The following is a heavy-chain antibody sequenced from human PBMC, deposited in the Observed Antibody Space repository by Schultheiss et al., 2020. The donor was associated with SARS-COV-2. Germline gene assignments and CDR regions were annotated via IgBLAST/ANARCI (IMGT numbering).Heavy chain of an antibody. CDR1: GDSISSSSYY. CDR3: ARVNDYVWGSYRYTVYYGMDV. D-gene: IGHD3-16*02. V-gene: IGHV4-61*05. CDR2: IYYSGST. Sequence: SQTLSLTCSVSGDSISSSSYYWGWIRQPPGKGLEWIGYIYYSGSTYYNPSLKSRVTISVDTSKNQFSLKLSSVTAADTAVYYCARVNDYVWGSYRYTVYYGMDVWGQGTTVTVSS. J-gene: IGHJ6*02.